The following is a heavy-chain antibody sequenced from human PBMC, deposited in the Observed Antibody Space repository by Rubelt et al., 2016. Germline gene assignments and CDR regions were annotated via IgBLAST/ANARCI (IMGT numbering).Heavy chain of an antibody. V-gene: IGHV4-39*07. CDR1: GGSISSSTYY. J-gene: IGHJ4*02. D-gene: IGHD3-22*01. CDR3: AVHLSSDSSELGFDY. Sequence: QLQLQETGPGLVKPSETLSLTCTVSGGSISSSTYYWGWIRQPPGKGLEWIGEINHSGSTKYNPSLKSRVTISVDTSKKQFSLKLGSLTAADTAVYYCAVHLSSDSSELGFDYWGQGALVTVSS. CDR2: INHSGST.